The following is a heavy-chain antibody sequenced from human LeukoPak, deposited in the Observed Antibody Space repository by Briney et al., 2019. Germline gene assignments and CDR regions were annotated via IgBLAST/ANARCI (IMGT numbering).Heavy chain of an antibody. J-gene: IGHJ4*02. V-gene: IGHV4-4*02. D-gene: IGHD1-26*01. CDR1: GGSISSSNW. CDR3: ARVEYSGSLPFDY. CDR2: IYHSGST. Sequence: PSGTLSLTCAVSGGSISSSNWWSWVRQPPGKGLEWIGEIYHSGSTNYNPSLKSRVTISVDKSKNQFSLKLSSVTAADTAVYYCARVEYSGSLPFDYWGQGTLVAVSS.